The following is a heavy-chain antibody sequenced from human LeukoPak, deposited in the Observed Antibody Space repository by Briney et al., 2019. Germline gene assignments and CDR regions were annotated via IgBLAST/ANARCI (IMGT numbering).Heavy chain of an antibody. CDR3: ARDTSPLGGAFDI. CDR1: GGSISSYY. D-gene: IGHD3-16*01. J-gene: IGHJ3*02. Sequence: SETLSLTCTVSGGSISSYYWSWIRQPPGKGLEWIGYIYYSGSTNYNPSLKSRVTISVDTSKNQFSLKLSSVTAADTAVYYCARDTSPLGGAFDIWGQGTMVTVSS. V-gene: IGHV4-59*01. CDR2: IYYSGST.